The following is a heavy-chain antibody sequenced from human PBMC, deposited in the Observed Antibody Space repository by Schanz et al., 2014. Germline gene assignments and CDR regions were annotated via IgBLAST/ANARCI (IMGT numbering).Heavy chain of an antibody. Sequence: EVHLLESGGGLVPPGGSLRLSCAASGFNFSDYAMCWVRQAPGKGLEWVSAISGGGGTSYYTDSVKGRFTISRDNSKSTLYLQMNSQRAEDTAVYYCAKDGPGGSGSYSADGGMDVWGQGTTVTVSS. J-gene: IGHJ6*02. D-gene: IGHD3-10*01. CDR2: ISGGGGTS. CDR3: AKDGPGGSGSYSADGGMDV. CDR1: GFNFSDYA. V-gene: IGHV3-23*01.